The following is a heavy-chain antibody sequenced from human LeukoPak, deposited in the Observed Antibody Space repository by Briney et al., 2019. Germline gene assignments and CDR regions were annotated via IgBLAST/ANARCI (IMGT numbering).Heavy chain of an antibody. V-gene: IGHV3-30*02. CDR1: GFTFSSYG. Sequence: PGGSLRLSCAASGFTFSSYGMHWVRQAPGKGLEGVAFIRYDGSHKYYAASVKGRFTISRDNSNNTLYLQMNSLRAEDTAVYYCANRYCSSTSCWIDYWGQGTLVTVSS. D-gene: IGHD2-2*01. CDR2: IRYDGSHK. CDR3: ANRYCSSTSCWIDY. J-gene: IGHJ4*02.